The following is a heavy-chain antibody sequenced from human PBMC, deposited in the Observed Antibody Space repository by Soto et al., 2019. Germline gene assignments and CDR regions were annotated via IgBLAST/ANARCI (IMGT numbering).Heavy chain of an antibody. CDR2: IYWNDDK. CDR3: AHGHLGYCSSTSCQPTDWYFDL. Sequence: VSGPTLVNPTQTLTLTCTFPGFSLSTSGVGVGWIRQPPGKALEWLALIYWNDDKRYSPSLKSRLTITKDTSKNQVVLTMTNMDPVDTATYYCAHGHLGYCSSTSCQPTDWYFDLWGRGTLVTVSS. J-gene: IGHJ2*01. V-gene: IGHV2-5*01. CDR1: GFSLSTSGVG. D-gene: IGHD2-2*01.